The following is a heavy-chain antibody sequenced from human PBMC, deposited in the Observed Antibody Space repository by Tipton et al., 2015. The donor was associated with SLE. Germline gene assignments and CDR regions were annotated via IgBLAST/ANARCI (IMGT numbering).Heavy chain of an antibody. Sequence: QSGAEVKKPGASVKVSCKASGYTLFDYNIHWVRQAPGQRLEWMGWINPNGCDTYYGQNFQGRVTMTLDTSITTVYMELNKLRPDDTAVYYCARRQQLSGDYYFDDWGQGSLVIVSS. CDR2: INPNGCDT. V-gene: IGHV1-2*02. CDR3: ARRQQLSGDYYFDD. CDR1: GYTLFDYN. J-gene: IGHJ4*02. D-gene: IGHD3-10*02.